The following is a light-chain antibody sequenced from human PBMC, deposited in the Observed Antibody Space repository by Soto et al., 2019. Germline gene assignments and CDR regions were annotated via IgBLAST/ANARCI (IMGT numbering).Light chain of an antibody. CDR1: QSLTSRY. CDR2: GAS. Sequence: FTKSAGAVSLYTDERSTLSCRASQSLTSRYLAWYQQKPGQSPRLLIFGASIRATGIPDRFSGSGSGTDFTLTISRLEPEDFTVYYCQQYGSRPSTFGQGTKLDIK. J-gene: IGKJ1*01. CDR3: QQYGSRPST. V-gene: IGKV3-20*01.